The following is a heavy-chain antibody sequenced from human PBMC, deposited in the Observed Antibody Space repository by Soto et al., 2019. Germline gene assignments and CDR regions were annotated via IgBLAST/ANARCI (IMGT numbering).Heavy chain of an antibody. Sequence: QVQLQESGPGLVKPSQTLSLTCTVSGGSIIDGQTYLNWIRQHPERGLEWMGYIDYRGTTNYSPALKSRLLISVDTSKTQFSLTLTAVTAAETAVYYCARDAPGVAPFWGQGTLVTVSS. CDR2: IDYRGTT. J-gene: IGHJ4*02. D-gene: IGHD2-15*01. CDR3: ARDAPGVAPF. CDR1: GGSIIDGQTY. V-gene: IGHV4-31*03.